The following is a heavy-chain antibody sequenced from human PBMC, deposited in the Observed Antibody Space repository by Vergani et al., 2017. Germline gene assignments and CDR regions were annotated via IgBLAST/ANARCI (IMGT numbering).Heavy chain of an antibody. CDR2: MSSGDSI. J-gene: IGHJ6*02. CDR1: GFPFSDHY. V-gene: IGHV3-11*04. D-gene: IGHD3-9*01. CDR3: ARETDTGSSVSYNYYAMDV. Sequence: QVQLVESGGGEVQPGRSLRLSCSAAGFPFSDHYMSWVRQAPGKGLEWISYMSSGDSIYYADSVKGRFTVSRDNTKNTLYLQMNSLRAEDTAVYYCARETDTGSSVSYNYYAMDVWGQGTTVSVSS.